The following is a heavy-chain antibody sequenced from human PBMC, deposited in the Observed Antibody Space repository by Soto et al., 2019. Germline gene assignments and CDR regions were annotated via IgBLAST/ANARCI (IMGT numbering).Heavy chain of an antibody. J-gene: IGHJ4*02. D-gene: IGHD2-8*01. CDR1: GDSVSNKSSA. CDR2: TYYRSKWYN. Sequence: SQTLSLTCAISGDSVSNKSSAWSWIRQSPSRGLEWLGRTYYRSKWYNDYALSVKSRISINPDTSKNQFSLQLNSVTPEDTAVHYCARDRDGINNADYWGQGTLVTVSS. V-gene: IGHV6-1*01. CDR3: ARDRDGINNADY.